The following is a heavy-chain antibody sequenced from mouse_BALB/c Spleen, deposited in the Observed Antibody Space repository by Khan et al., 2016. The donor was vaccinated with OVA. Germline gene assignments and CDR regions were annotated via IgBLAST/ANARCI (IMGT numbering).Heavy chain of an antibody. CDR3: AISNYYGSSLYAIDY. V-gene: IGHV1S41*01. Sequence: DLVKPGASVKLSCKASGYTFTSYWINWIKQRPGQGLEWIGRIAPGSGSTSSNDMFKGKATLTIDTSSSTAYIQPSSLSSEDSAVYFGAISNYYGSSLYAIDYWGQGTSVTVSA. CDR1: GYTFTSYW. J-gene: IGHJ4*01. D-gene: IGHD1-1*01. CDR2: IAPGSGST.